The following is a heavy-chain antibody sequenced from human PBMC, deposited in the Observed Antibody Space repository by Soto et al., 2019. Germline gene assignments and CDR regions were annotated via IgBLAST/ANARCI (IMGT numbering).Heavy chain of an antibody. CDR1: GGSISSGNYY. D-gene: IGHD3-22*01. CDR2: IYYSGST. V-gene: IGHV4-31*03. Sequence: QVQLQESGPGLVKPSQTLSLTCTVSGGSISSGNYYWSWIRQHPGKGLEWIGYIYYSGSTYYNPSGKSRVTISVDTSKNQFSLKLSSVTAADTAVYYCASAYYNASSGPFDYWGQGTLVTVSS. J-gene: IGHJ4*02. CDR3: ASAYYNASSGPFDY.